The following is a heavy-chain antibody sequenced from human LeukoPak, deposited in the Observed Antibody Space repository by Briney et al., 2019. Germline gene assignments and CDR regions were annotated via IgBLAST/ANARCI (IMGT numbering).Heavy chain of an antibody. V-gene: IGHV5-51*01. CDR2: ICPGDSDT. CDR3: ARHKEGSTGSGAFDI. J-gene: IGHJ3*02. CDR1: GYSFTSYW. Sequence: GESLKISCKGSGYSFTSYWIGWVRQMPGKGLEWMGIICPGDSDTRYSPSFQGQVTISADKSISTAYLQWSSLKASDTAMYYCARHKEGSTGSGAFDIWGQGTMVTVSS. D-gene: IGHD2-2*01.